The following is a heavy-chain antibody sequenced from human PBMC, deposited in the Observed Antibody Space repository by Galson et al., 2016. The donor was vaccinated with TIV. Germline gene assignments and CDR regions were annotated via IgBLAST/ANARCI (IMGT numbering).Heavy chain of an antibody. CDR2: IYWDDEK. V-gene: IGHV2-5*02. CDR3: AHSIAARPIFQD. D-gene: IGHD6-6*01. J-gene: IGHJ1*01. CDR1: GFSLSTSAVG. Sequence: PALVKPTQTLTLTCTFSGFSLSTSAVGVGWIRQPPGKALEWLALIYWDDEKHYSPSLRSRLSITKDTFRNQAVLTMTNLDPADTATYYCAHSIAARPIFQDWGQGILVTVSS.